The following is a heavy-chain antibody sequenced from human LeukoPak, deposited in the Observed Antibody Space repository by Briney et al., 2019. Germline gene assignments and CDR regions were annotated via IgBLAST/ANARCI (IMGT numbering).Heavy chain of an antibody. Sequence: SETLSLTCTVSGYSISSGYYWGWIRQPPGKGLEWIGSIYHSGSTYYNPSLKSRVTISVDTSKNQFSLKLSSVTAADTAVYYCARERTIYYDSSGYSNDWGQGTLVTVSS. J-gene: IGHJ4*02. D-gene: IGHD3-22*01. V-gene: IGHV4-38-2*02. CDR2: IYHSGST. CDR3: ARERTIYYDSSGYSND. CDR1: GYSISSGYY.